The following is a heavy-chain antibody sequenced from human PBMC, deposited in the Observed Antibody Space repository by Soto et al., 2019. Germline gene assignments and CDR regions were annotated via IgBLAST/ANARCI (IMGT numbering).Heavy chain of an antibody. J-gene: IGHJ4*02. V-gene: IGHV3-11*05. D-gene: IGHD6-19*01. Sequence: QVQLEESGGGLGKPGGSLRLSCAASGFTFSAVYMSWIRQAPNKGLEYISYISSSGTSANYADSVKGRFTIYRDNAKNSLYLQMNSLRAEDTAVYYCARDRGAVTGQYFDYWGQGALVTVSS. CDR1: GFTFSAVY. CDR2: ISSSGTSA. CDR3: ARDRGAVTGQYFDY.